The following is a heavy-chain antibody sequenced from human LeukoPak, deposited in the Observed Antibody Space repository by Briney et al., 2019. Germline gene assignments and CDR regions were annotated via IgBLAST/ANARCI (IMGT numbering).Heavy chain of an antibody. V-gene: IGHV1-2*02. CDR3: ARDLTTSGWPTLGY. CDR1: GYTFTDYY. D-gene: IGHD6-19*01. J-gene: IGHJ4*02. CDR2: ISPDSGRT. Sequence: ASVKVSCKASGYTFTDYYMHWVRQAPGQGLEWIGWISPDSGRTGFAQKFQGRVTMTRDTSTSTVYMELSSLRSEDTAVYYCARDLTTSGWPTLGYWGQGTLVTVSS.